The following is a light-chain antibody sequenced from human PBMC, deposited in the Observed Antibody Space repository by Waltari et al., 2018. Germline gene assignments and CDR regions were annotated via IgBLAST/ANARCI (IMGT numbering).Light chain of an antibody. CDR3: QSYDSSLSGRDVV. Sequence: QSVLTQPPSVSGAPGQRVTISCTGSSSNIGAGYDVHWYQQLPGTAPKLLIYGNSTRPSGVPDRFSGSKSGTSASLAITGLQAEDEADYYCQSYDSSLSGRDVVFGGGTKLTLL. CDR1: SSNIGAGYD. CDR2: GNS. J-gene: IGLJ2*01. V-gene: IGLV1-40*01.